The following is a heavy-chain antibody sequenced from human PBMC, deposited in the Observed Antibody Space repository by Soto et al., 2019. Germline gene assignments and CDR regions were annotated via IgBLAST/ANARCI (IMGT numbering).Heavy chain of an antibody. Sequence: GESLKISCKGSGYSFTSYWIGWVRQMPGKDLEWMGIIYPGDSDTRYSPSFQGQVTISADKSISTAYLQWSSLKASDTAMYYCARGARLLWFGEVNWFDPWGQGTLVTVSS. D-gene: IGHD3-10*01. J-gene: IGHJ5*02. CDR2: IYPGDSDT. V-gene: IGHV5-51*01. CDR3: ARGARLLWFGEVNWFDP. CDR1: GYSFTSYW.